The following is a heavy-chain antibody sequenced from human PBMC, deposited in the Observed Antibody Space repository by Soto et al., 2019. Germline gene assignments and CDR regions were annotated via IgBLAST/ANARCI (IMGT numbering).Heavy chain of an antibody. V-gene: IGHV3-73*02. D-gene: IGHD3-16*01. CDR1: GLTFSGSA. CDR2: IRSKANSYAT. CDR3: SLWGWGQTNYY. J-gene: IGHJ4*02. Sequence: EVQVVESGGGLVQPGGSLKLSCAASGLTFSGSAMHWVRQASGKGLEWVGRIRSKANSYATAYAASVKGRLTISRDNSKSEAYLHMHSLKAEITAVYYSSLWGWGQTNYYWGQGTLGTVSS.